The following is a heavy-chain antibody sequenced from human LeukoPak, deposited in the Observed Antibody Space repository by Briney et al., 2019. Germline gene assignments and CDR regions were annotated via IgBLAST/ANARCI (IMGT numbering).Heavy chain of an antibody. J-gene: IGHJ3*02. Sequence: ASVKVSCKVSGYSVMELSMHWVRQAPGKGLEWMGGFDPEDGETIYAQKFLGRVTMTEDTSTDTAYMELSSLRSEDTAVYYCATPGPDWGDAFDIWGQGTMVTVSS. CDR3: ATPGPDWGDAFDI. V-gene: IGHV1-24*01. CDR1: GYSVMELS. CDR2: FDPEDGET. D-gene: IGHD3/OR15-3a*01.